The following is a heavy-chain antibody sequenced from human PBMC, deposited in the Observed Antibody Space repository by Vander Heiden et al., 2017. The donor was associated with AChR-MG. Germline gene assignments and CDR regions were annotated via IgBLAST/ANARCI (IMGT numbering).Heavy chain of an antibody. J-gene: IGHJ4*02. V-gene: IGHV3-21*01. D-gene: IGHD3-16*01. Sequence: EVQLVESGGGLVKPGGSLRLSCAASGFTFSSYSMNWVRQAPGKGLEWVSSISSSSSYIYYADSVKGRFTISRDNAKNSLYLQMNSLRAEDTAVYYCARGGYDYVWGARHDYWSQGTLVTVSS. CDR2: ISSSSSYI. CDR1: GFTFSSYS. CDR3: ARGGYDYVWGARHDY.